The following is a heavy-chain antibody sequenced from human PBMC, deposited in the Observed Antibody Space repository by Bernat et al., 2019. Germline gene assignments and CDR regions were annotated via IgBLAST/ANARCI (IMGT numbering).Heavy chain of an antibody. CDR2: ISYDGSNK. V-gene: IGHV3-30-3*01. J-gene: IGHJ6*02. CDR1: GFTFSSYA. Sequence: QVQLVESGGGVVQPGRSLRLSCAASGFTFSSYAMHWVRQAPGKGLEWVAVISYDGSNKYYADSVKGRFTISRDNSKNTLYLQMNSLRAEDTAVYYCARAGDQLGPTSSYYGMDVWGQGTTVTVSS. D-gene: IGHD1-26*01. CDR3: ARAGDQLGPTSSYYGMDV.